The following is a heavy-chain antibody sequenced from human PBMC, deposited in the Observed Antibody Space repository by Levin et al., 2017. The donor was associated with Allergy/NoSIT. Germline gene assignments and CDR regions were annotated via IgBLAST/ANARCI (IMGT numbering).Heavy chain of an antibody. J-gene: IGHJ5*02. V-gene: IGHV3-11*01. CDR3: ARGAGPLFDP. CDR1: GFTFTDHY. Sequence: GESLKISCAVSGFTFTDHYMSWIRQAPGKGLEWLSYISSSGSTTYYADSVKGRFTISRDNAKNSLYLQMTSLRAEDTAVYYCARGAGPLFDPWGQGTLVTVSS. D-gene: IGHD3-16*02. CDR2: ISSSGSTT.